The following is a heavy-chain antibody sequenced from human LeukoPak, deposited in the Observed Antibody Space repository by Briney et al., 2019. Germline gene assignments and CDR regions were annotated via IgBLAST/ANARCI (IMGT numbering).Heavy chain of an antibody. V-gene: IGHV1-2*02. CDR3: ARVRYRLAETYIDY. J-gene: IGHJ4*02. Sequence: ASVKVSCKASGYTFTSYGISWVRQAPGQGLEWMGWMNPNSGDTNYAQKFQGRVTMTRDTSISTAYMELSRLRSNDTAVYYCARVRYRLAETYIDYWGQGTLVTVSS. D-gene: IGHD3-16*01. CDR2: MNPNSGDT. CDR1: GYTFTSYG.